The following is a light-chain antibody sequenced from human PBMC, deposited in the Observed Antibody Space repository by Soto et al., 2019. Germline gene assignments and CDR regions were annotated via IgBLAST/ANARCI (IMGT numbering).Light chain of an antibody. V-gene: IGKV4-1*01. J-gene: IGKJ2*01. CDR2: WAS. CDR3: QQYFTNPYT. Sequence: DIVMAQSPDSLAVSLGERATINCKSTENSLYSSSNKNYLAWYRQKPGQPPKLLIYWASTRESGVPDRFSGSVSETDFTLTISSLHAEAVAVYYCQQYFTNPYTFGQGTKLEIK. CDR1: ENSLYSSSNKNY.